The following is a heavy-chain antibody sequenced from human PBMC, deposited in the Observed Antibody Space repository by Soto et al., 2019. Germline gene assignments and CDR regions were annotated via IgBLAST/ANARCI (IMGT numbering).Heavy chain of an antibody. Sequence: EVQLVESGGGLVQPGRSLRLSCAASGFTFDDYAMHWVRQAPGKGLEWVSGISWNSGSIGYADSVKGRFTISRDNAKNSLYLQMNSLRAEDTALYYCAKDNYYGSGSYQDYYYMDVWGKGTTVTVSS. J-gene: IGHJ6*03. CDR2: ISWNSGSI. V-gene: IGHV3-9*01. CDR3: AKDNYYGSGSYQDYYYMDV. D-gene: IGHD3-10*01. CDR1: GFTFDDYA.